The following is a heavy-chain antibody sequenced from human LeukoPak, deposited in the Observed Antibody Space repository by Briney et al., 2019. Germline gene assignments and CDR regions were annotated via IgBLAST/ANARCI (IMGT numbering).Heavy chain of an antibody. CDR1: GFTFNTFD. CDR2: ISSGSSSR. J-gene: IGHJ6*02. Sequence: GGSLRLSCAASGFTFNTFDMAWVRQAPGKGLEWVSYISSGSSSRYYADSVKGRFTISRDNAKNSLYLQMNSLRAEDTAVYFCARLRYYAVDVWGQGTTVIVSS. V-gene: IGHV3-48*01. CDR3: ARLRYYAVDV.